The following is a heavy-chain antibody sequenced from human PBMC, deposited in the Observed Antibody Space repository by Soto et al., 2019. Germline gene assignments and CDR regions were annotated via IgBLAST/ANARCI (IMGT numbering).Heavy chain of an antibody. CDR1: GGYIISGGYY. D-gene: IGHD6-13*01. Sequence: SETLSLTCTVSGGYIISGGYYWSWINKHPGKGLEWIGYIYYSGSTYYNPSLKSRVTISVDTSKNQFSLKLSSVTAADTAVYYCARVSHDAGIAADIGYWGQGTLVTVSS. CDR2: IYYSGST. CDR3: ARVSHDAGIAADIGY. V-gene: IGHV4-31*03. J-gene: IGHJ4*02.